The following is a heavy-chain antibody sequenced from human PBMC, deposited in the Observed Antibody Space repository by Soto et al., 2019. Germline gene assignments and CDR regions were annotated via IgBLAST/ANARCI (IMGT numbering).Heavy chain of an antibody. Sequence: ASVKVSCKASGYTFTSYAMHWVRQAPGQRLEWMGWINAGNGNTKYSQKFQGRVTITRDTSASTAYMELSSLRSEDTAVYYCARDPYYDFWSGYYTPYVDYYGMDVWGQGTTVTVSS. V-gene: IGHV1-3*01. CDR1: GYTFTSYA. CDR2: INAGNGNT. J-gene: IGHJ6*02. D-gene: IGHD3-3*01. CDR3: ARDPYYDFWSGYYTPYVDYYGMDV.